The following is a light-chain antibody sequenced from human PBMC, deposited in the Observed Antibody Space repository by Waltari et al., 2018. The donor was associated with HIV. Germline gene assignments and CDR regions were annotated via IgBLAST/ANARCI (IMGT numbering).Light chain of an antibody. J-gene: IGKJ2*03. Sequence: EIVLTQSPGTLSLSPGERATLSCRASQSVSSKYFAWYQQRPGQPPRLLIYGASIRAFGIPDRFSGSRSGTDFTLTISRLEPEDFAVYYCQQFGTSPLYSFGQGTRLEVK. CDR2: GAS. CDR1: QSVSSKY. CDR3: QQFGTSPLYS. V-gene: IGKV3-20*01.